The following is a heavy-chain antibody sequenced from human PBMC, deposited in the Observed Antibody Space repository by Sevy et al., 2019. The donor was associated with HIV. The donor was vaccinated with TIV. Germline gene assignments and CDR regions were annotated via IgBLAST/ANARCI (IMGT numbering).Heavy chain of an antibody. J-gene: IGHJ6*02. CDR3: ADSGGLYGYYYGMDV. V-gene: IGHV3-30*03. CDR1: GVTFSSYG. Sequence: GGSLRLSCAASGVTFSSYGIHWVRQAPGKGLEWVAVIAYDGSKKNHAESMKGRFTCSRDNSNHTLCLERSSLRPEDRAGYYCADSGGLYGYYYGMDVWGQGTTVTVSS. D-gene: IGHD3-3*01. CDR2: IAYDGSKK.